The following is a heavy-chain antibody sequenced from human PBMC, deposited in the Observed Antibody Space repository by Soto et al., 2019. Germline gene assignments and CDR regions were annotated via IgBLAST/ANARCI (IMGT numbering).Heavy chain of an antibody. CDR3: ARLGIWSYGMDV. CDR1: GGTFSSYA. CDR2: IIPIFGTA. V-gene: IGHV1-69*13. Sequence: SVKVSCKASGGTFSSYAISWVRQAPGQGLEWMGGIIPIFGTANYAQKFQGRVTITADESTSTAYMELSSLRSEDTAMYYCARLGIWSYGMDVWGQGTTVTVSS. D-gene: IGHD3-16*01. J-gene: IGHJ6*02.